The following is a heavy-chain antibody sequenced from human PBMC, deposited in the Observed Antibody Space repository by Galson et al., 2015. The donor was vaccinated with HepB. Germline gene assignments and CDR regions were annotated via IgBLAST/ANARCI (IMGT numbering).Heavy chain of an antibody. CDR3: ARWGFGEFIYHYYGLDV. CDR1: GFTVSRNY. J-gene: IGHJ6*02. Sequence: SLRLSCAASGFTVSRNYMSWVRQAPGKGLEWVSVIYSGGSTYYADSVKGRFTISRDNAKNSLYLQMNSLRAEDTAVYYCARWGFGEFIYHYYGLDVWGHGTTVTVSS. CDR2: IYSGGST. D-gene: IGHD3-10*01. V-gene: IGHV3-53*01.